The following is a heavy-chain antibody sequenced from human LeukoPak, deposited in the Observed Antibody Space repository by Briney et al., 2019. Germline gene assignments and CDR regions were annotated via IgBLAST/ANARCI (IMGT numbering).Heavy chain of an antibody. Sequence: PGGSLRLSCAASGFTFSSYAMSWVRQAPGKGLEWVSAISGSGGSTYYAYSVKGRFTISRDNSKNTLYLQMNSLRAEDTAVYYCATFDSSGYYPNYYFDYWGQGTLVTVSS. CDR3: ATFDSSGYYPNYYFDY. V-gene: IGHV3-23*01. CDR2: ISGSGGST. CDR1: GFTFSSYA. J-gene: IGHJ4*02. D-gene: IGHD3-22*01.